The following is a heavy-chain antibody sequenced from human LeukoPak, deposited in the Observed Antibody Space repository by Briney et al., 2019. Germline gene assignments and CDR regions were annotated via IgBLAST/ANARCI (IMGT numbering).Heavy chain of an antibody. CDR2: IYYSGST. D-gene: IGHD3-22*01. J-gene: IGHJ1*01. V-gene: IGHV4-59*01. CDR3: ASFSPRPKTYYYDSSGYYYVPAEYFQH. CDR1: GGSISSYY. Sequence: SETLSLTCTVSGGSISSYYWSWIRQPPGKGLEWIGYIYYSGSTNYNPSLKSRVTISVDTSKNQFSLKLSSVTAADTAVYYCASFSPRPKTYYYDSSGYYYVPAEYFQHWGQGTLVTVSS.